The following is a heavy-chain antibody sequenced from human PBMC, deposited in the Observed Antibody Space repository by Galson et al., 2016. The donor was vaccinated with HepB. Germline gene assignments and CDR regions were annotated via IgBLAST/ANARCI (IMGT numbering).Heavy chain of an antibody. CDR2: ISVYNGDT. J-gene: IGHJ4*02. D-gene: IGHD1-26*01. CDR3: ARASWEFATNFDY. Sequence: SVKVSCKASGYSFTTYGITWVRQAPGQGLEWMGWISVYNGDTKYAEKLQGRVTMTTDTSTDTAYMELRSLRSDDTAVYYCARASWEFATNFDYWGQGTLVTVSS. CDR1: GYSFTTYG. V-gene: IGHV1-18*01.